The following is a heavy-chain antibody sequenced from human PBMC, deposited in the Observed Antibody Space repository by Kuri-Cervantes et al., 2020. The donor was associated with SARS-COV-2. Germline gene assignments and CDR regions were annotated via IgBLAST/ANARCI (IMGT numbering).Heavy chain of an antibody. D-gene: IGHD1-26*01. CDR3: ARDGRPPYYYYYMDV. CDR2: IYYSGST. V-gene: IGHV4-61*08. CDR1: GGSISSGDYY. J-gene: IGHJ6*03. Sequence: GSLRLSCTVSGGSISSGDYYWSWIRQPPGKGLEWIGSIYYSGSTNYNPSLKSRVTISVDTSKNQFSLKLSSVTAADTAVYYCARDGRPPYYYYYMDVRGKGTTVTVSS.